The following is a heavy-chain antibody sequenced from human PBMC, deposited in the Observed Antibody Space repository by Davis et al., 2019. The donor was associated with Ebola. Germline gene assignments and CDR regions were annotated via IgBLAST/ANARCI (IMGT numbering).Heavy chain of an antibody. Sequence: GESLKISCAASGFILSGSSLHWVRQASGKGLEWVGRFRSKIDGDATSYGASVKGRFTISRDDSKNTAYLQMNSLKTEDTAVYYCTSTYDSSGNDYWGQGTLVTVSS. CDR3: TSTYDSSGNDY. V-gene: IGHV3-73*01. D-gene: IGHD3-22*01. CDR2: FRSKIDGDAT. CDR1: GFILSGSS. J-gene: IGHJ4*02.